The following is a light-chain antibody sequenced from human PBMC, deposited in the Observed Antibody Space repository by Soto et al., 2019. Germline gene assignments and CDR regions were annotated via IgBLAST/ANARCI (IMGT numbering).Light chain of an antibody. CDR2: GAS. Sequence: ESVLTQSPGTMSLSPGERATLSCRASQSVSSSYLAWYQHKPGQAPRLLIYGASSRATGIPDRFSGSVSGTDFTLPISRLEPEDFAVYYCQQYGSSPHTFGQGNKLEIK. J-gene: IGKJ2*01. CDR3: QQYGSSPHT. CDR1: QSVSSSY. V-gene: IGKV3-20*01.